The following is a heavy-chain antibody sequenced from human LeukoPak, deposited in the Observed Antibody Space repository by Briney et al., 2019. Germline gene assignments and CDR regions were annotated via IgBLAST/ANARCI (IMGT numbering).Heavy chain of an antibody. D-gene: IGHD5-24*01. V-gene: IGHV4-59*01. Sequence: SETLSLTCTVSGGSISSYYWSWIRQPPGKGLEWIGYIYCSGSTNYNPSLKSRVTISVDTSKNQFSLKLSSVTAADTAVYYCARGDVRDWFDPWGQGTLVTVSS. J-gene: IGHJ5*02. CDR3: ARGDVRDWFDP. CDR2: IYCSGST. CDR1: GGSISSYY.